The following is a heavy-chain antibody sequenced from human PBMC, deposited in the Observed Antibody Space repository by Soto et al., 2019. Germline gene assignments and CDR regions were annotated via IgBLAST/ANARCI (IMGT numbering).Heavy chain of an antibody. Sequence: QVQLQQWGAGLLKPSETLSLTCAVYGGSFSGYYWSWIRQPPGKGLEWIGEINHSGSTNYNPSLKIRVTTSVDTSKYQFSLKLSSVTAADTAVNYCARGWSGWRVWLDYWGQGTLVTVSS. CDR1: GGSFSGYY. J-gene: IGHJ4*02. CDR3: ARGWSGWRVWLDY. D-gene: IGHD6-19*01. V-gene: IGHV4-34*01. CDR2: INHSGST.